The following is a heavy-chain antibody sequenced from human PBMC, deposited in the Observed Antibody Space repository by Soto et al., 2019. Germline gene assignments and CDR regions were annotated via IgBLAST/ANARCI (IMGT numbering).Heavy chain of an antibody. CDR3: APLYYYDSSGYYSVSAS. CDR2: ISSSSSYI. J-gene: IGHJ4*02. V-gene: IGHV3-21*04. Sequence: LRLSCAASGFTFSSYSMNWVRQAPGKGLEWVSSISSSSSYIYYADSVKGRFTISRDNAKNSLYLQMNSLRSEDTAVYYCAPLYYYDSSGYYSVSASWGQGTLVTVSS. D-gene: IGHD3-22*01. CDR1: GFTFSSYS.